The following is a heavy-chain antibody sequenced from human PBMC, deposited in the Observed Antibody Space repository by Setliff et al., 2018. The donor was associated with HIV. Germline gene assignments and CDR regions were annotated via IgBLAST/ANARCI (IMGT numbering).Heavy chain of an antibody. CDR2: IYYTGST. CDR1: GGSISSGSYY. D-gene: IGHD6-19*01. V-gene: IGHV4-61*10. J-gene: IGHJ3*02. CDR3: ARYSSGWYLSLDAFDI. Sequence: KPSETLSLTCTVSGGSISSGSYYWSWIRQPAGEGLEWIGYIYYTGSTNYNPSLKSRVTISVDTSKNQFSLKLSSVTAADTAVYYCARYSSGWYLSLDAFDIWGQGTMVTVSS.